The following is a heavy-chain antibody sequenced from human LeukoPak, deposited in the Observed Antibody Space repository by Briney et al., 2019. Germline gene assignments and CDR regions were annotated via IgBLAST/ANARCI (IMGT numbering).Heavy chain of an antibody. J-gene: IGHJ3*02. V-gene: IGHV1-18*01. CDR1: GYTFTDYG. CDR2: ISAYNGNT. CDR3: ATDKWRYASGSYYRIAWYAFDI. Sequence: GASVKVSCRASGYTFTDYGISWVRQAPGQGLEWMGWISAYNGNTNYAQKLQGRVTMTTDTSTSTAYMELRSPRSDDTAVYYCATDKWRYASGSYYRIAWYAFDIWGQGTMVTVSS. D-gene: IGHD1-26*01.